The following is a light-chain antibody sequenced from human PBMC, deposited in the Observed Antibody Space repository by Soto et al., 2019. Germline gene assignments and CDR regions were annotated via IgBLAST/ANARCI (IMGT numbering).Light chain of an antibody. CDR1: SSNIGAGYD. V-gene: IGLV1-40*01. J-gene: IGLJ2*01. CDR2: ADN. CDR3: QSYDSSLTSVV. Sequence: QPVLTQPPSVSGAPGQRVTISCTGSSSNIGAGYDVHWYQQLPETAPKLLIFADNIRPSGVPDRFSGSKSGTSASLAITGLHAEDEADYYCQSYDSSLTSVVFGGGTKLTVL.